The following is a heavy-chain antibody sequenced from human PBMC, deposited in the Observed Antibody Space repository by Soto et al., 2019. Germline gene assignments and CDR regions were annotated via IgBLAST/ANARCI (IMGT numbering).Heavy chain of an antibody. CDR1: GGSISSSNW. CDR3: ARGSNDAFDI. CDR2: IYHSGST. V-gene: IGHV4-4*02. J-gene: IGHJ3*02. D-gene: IGHD2-2*01. Sequence: SETLSLTCAVSGGSISSSNWWSWVRQPPGKGLEWIGEIYHSGSTNYNPSLESRVTITVDKSKNQFSLKLSSVTAADTAVYYCARGSNDAFDIWGQGTMVTVSS.